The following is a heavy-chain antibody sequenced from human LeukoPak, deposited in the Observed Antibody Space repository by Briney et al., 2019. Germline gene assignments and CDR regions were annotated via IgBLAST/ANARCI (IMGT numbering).Heavy chain of an antibody. J-gene: IGHJ4*02. CDR2: ISGSGGST. D-gene: IGHD6-19*01. Sequence: PGGSLRLSCAASGFTFSSYAMSWVRQAPGKGLEWVSAISGSGGSTYYADSVKGRFTISRDNSKNTLYLQMNSLRAEDTAVYYCAKDQGESSGWCRGFDYWGQGTLVTVSS. V-gene: IGHV3-23*01. CDR3: AKDQGESSGWCRGFDY. CDR1: GFTFSSYA.